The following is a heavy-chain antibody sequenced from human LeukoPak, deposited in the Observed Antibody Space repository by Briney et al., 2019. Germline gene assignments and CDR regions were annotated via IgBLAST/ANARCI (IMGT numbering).Heavy chain of an antibody. CDR2: IIPIFGTA. V-gene: IGHV1-69*05. D-gene: IGHD5-24*01. CDR3: ARVCRDGYLMDY. CDR1: GGTFSSYA. Sequence: ASVKVSCKASGGTFSSYAISWVRQAPGQGLEWMGGIIPIFGTANYTQKFQGRVTITTDESMSTAYMELSSLRSEDTAVYYCARVCRDGYLMDYWGQGTLVTVSS. J-gene: IGHJ4*02.